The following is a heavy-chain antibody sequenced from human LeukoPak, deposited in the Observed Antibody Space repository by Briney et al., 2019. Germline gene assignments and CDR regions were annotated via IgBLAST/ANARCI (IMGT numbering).Heavy chain of an antibody. J-gene: IGHJ6*02. Sequence: SETLSLTCAVYGGSFSGYYWSWIRQPPGKGLEWIGEINHSESTNYNPSLKSRVTISVDTSKNQFSLKLSSVTAADTAVYYCARDRGVIIKNYYYYYGMDVWGQGTTVTVSS. CDR2: INHSEST. CDR1: GGSFSGYY. V-gene: IGHV4-34*01. D-gene: IGHD3-10*01. CDR3: ARDRGVIIKNYYYYYGMDV.